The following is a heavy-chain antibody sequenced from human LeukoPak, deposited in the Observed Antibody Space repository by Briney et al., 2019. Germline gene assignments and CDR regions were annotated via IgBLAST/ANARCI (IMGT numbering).Heavy chain of an antibody. CDR1: GGSISSSSYY. CDR2: INHSGST. V-gene: IGHV4-39*07. Sequence: NPSETLSLTCTVSGGSISSSSYYWSWIRQPPGKGLEWIGEINHSGSTNYNPSLKSRVTISVDTSKNQFSLKLSSVTAADTAVYYCASRIAVAGTLSPSDYWGQGTLVTVSS. CDR3: ASRIAVAGTLSPSDY. J-gene: IGHJ4*02. D-gene: IGHD6-19*01.